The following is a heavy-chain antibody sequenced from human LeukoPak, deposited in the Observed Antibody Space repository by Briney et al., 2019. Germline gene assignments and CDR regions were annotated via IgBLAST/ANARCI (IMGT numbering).Heavy chain of an antibody. V-gene: IGHV1-18*01. CDR2: ISAYNGNT. Sequence: GASVKVSCKASGYTFTSYGISWVRQAPGQGLEWMGWISAYNGNTNYAQKLQGRVTMTTDTSTSTAYMELRSLRSDDTAVYYCARDSLLYYDFWSGASMDVWGKGTTVTVSS. CDR1: GYTFTSYG. D-gene: IGHD3-3*01. CDR3: ARDSLLYYDFWSGASMDV. J-gene: IGHJ6*03.